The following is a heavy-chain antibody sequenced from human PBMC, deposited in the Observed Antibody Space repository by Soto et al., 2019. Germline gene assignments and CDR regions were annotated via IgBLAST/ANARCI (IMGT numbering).Heavy chain of an antibody. D-gene: IGHD1-26*01. Sequence: SETLSLTCAVYGGSFSGYYWSWIRQAPGKGLKSIGEINNSVSPNSNPPLTSRVPMAVDPSKTQLYLKLNSLTAADTAVYYCAREIRSYVLESNWFDPWGQGTLDTVSS. CDR1: GGSFSGYY. CDR3: AREIRSYVLESNWFDP. CDR2: INNSVSP. V-gene: IGHV4-34*01. J-gene: IGHJ5*02.